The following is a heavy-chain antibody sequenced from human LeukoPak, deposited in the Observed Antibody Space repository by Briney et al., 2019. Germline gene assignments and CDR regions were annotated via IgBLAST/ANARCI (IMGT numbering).Heavy chain of an antibody. CDR3: ARNSNTMVRGEDWFDP. CDR1: GFTLSSYA. Sequence: GGSLRLSCAASGFTLSSYAMHWLRQAPGKGLEWVAVISYDGSNKYYADSVKGRFTISRDNSKNTLYLQMNSLRAEDTAVYYCARNSNTMVRGEDWFDPWGQGTLVTVSS. J-gene: IGHJ5*02. V-gene: IGHV3-30-3*01. CDR2: ISYDGSNK. D-gene: IGHD3-10*01.